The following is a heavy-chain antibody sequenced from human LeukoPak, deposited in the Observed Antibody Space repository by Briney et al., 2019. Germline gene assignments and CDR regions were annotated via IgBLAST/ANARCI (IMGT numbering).Heavy chain of an antibody. CDR3: ARGTTVTTG. D-gene: IGHD4-17*01. V-gene: IGHV4-59*01. CDR2: IYYSGST. Sequence: SETLSLTCTVSGGSISSYYWSWIRQPPGKGREWIGYIYYSGSTNYNPSLKSRVTISVDTSKNQFSLKLRSVTAADTAVYYCARGTTVTTGWGQGTLVTVSS. CDR1: GGSISSYY. J-gene: IGHJ4*02.